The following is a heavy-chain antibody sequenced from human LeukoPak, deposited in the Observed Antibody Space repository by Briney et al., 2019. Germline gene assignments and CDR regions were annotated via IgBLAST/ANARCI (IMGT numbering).Heavy chain of an antibody. V-gene: IGHV1-18*01. Sequence: ASVKVSCKASGYTFTSYGISWVRQAPGQGLEWMGWISAYNGNTNYAQKLQGRVTMTRDTSTSTVYMELSSLRSEDTAVYYCARETKPTTEFDYWGQGTLVTVSS. CDR2: ISAYNGNT. D-gene: IGHD1-1*01. J-gene: IGHJ4*02. CDR3: ARETKPTTEFDY. CDR1: GYTFTSYG.